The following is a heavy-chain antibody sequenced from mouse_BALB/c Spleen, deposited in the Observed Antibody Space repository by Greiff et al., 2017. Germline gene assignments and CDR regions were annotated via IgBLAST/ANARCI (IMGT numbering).Heavy chain of an antibody. Sequence: ESGPDLVKPSQSLSLTCTVTGYSITSGYSWHWIRQFPGNKLEWMGYIHYSGSTNYNPSLKSRISITRDTSTNQFYLQLNSVTTEDTATYYCARGADYSYDEDVSYFDVWGEGTTVTVSA. J-gene: IGHJ1*01. D-gene: IGHD2-12*01. CDR1: GYSITSGYS. CDR3: ARGADYSYDEDVSYFDV. CDR2: IHYSGST. V-gene: IGHV3-1*02.